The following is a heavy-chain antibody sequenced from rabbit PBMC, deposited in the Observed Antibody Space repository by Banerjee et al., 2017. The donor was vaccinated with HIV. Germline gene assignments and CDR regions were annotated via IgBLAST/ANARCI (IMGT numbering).Heavy chain of an antibody. Sequence: QSLEESGGDLVKPEGSLTLTCTASGFSFSSSYYMCWVRQAPGKGLEWIACIYAGSSGSTYYATWAKGRFTTSKTSSTTVTLQMTSLTAADTATYFCARARGGSSSYYIYNLWGPGTLVTVS. CDR2: IYAGSSGST. CDR1: GFSFSSSYY. CDR3: ARARGGSSSYYIYNL. V-gene: IGHV1S40*01. D-gene: IGHD1-1*01. J-gene: IGHJ4*01.